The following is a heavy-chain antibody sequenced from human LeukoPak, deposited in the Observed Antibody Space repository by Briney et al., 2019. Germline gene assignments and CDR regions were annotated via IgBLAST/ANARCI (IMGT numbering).Heavy chain of an antibody. CDR2: IYHSGST. J-gene: IGHJ5*02. CDR1: GGSISSYY. Sequence: SETLSLTCTVSGGSISSYYWSWIRQPPGKGLEWIGYIYHSGSTNYNPSLKSRVTISVDTSKNQFSLKLSSVTAADTAVYYCAGVVVNWFDPWGQGTLVTVSS. V-gene: IGHV4-59*08. D-gene: IGHD2-15*01. CDR3: AGVVVNWFDP.